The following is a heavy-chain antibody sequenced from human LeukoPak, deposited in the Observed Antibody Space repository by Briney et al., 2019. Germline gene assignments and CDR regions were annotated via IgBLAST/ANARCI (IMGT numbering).Heavy chain of an antibody. J-gene: IGHJ4*02. CDR1: GFTFSSYS. CDR3: ARVCSSGWADY. D-gene: IGHD6-19*01. V-gene: IGHV3-21*01. Sequence: GGSLRLSCAASGFTFSSYSMNWVRQAPGKGLEWVSSISSSSSYIYYADSVKGRFTISRDNAENSLHLQMNSLRAEDTAVYYCARVCSSGWADYWGQGTLVTVSS. CDR2: ISSSSSYI.